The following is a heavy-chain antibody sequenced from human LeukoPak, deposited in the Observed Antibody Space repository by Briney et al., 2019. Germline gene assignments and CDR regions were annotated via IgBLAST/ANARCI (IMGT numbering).Heavy chain of an antibody. CDR3: ARGRRVVVVVAAIPSMDV. Sequence: SETLSLTCAVYGGSFRGYYWSWIRQPPGKGLEWIGEINHSGSTNYNPSLKSRVTISVDTSKNQFSLKLSSVTAADTAVDYCARGRRVVVVVAAIPSMDVWGKGTTVTVSS. D-gene: IGHD2-15*01. CDR2: INHSGST. J-gene: IGHJ6*03. CDR1: GGSFRGYY. V-gene: IGHV4-34*01.